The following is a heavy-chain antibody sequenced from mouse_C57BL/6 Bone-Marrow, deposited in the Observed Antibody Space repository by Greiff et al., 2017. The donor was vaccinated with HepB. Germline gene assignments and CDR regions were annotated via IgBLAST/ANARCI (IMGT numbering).Heavy chain of an antibody. CDR1: GFTFSSYG. J-gene: IGHJ4*01. Sequence: DVQLVESGGDLVKPGGSLKLSCAASGFTFSSYGMSWVRQTPDKRLEWVATISSCGSYTYYPDSVKGRFTISRDNAKNTLYLQMSSLKSEDTAMYYCARHAVRRRNAMDYWGQGTSVTVSS. CDR3: ARHAVRRRNAMDY. V-gene: IGHV5-6*01. D-gene: IGHD2-14*01. CDR2: ISSCGSYT.